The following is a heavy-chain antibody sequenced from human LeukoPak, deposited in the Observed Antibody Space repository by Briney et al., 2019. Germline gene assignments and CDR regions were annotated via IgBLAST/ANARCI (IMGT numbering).Heavy chain of an antibody. J-gene: IGHJ4*02. V-gene: IGHV3-74*01. CDR2: INSDGSSR. Sequence: GGSLRLSCAASGFTFSSYWMHWVRQAPGKGLVWVSLINSDGSSRNYADSVKGRFTISRDNAKNTLYLQMNSLRVEDMAVYYCAREDYSGYDFYDYWGQGSLVTVSS. CDR3: AREDYSGYDFYDY. CDR1: GFTFSSYW. D-gene: IGHD5-12*01.